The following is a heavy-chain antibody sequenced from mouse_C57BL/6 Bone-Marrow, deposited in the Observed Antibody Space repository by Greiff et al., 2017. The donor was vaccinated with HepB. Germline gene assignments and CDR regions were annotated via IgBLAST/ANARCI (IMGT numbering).Heavy chain of an antibody. D-gene: IGHD3-2*02. J-gene: IGHJ2*01. CDR1: GYSITSGYY. CDR3: ARQLRLRVDY. Sequence: VQLQQSGPGLVKPSQSLSLTCSVTGYSITSGYYWNWIRQFPGNKLEWMGYISYDGSNNYNPSLKNRISITRDTSKNQFFLKLNSVTTEDTATYYCARQLRLRVDYWGQGTTLTVSS. V-gene: IGHV3-6*01. CDR2: ISYDGSN.